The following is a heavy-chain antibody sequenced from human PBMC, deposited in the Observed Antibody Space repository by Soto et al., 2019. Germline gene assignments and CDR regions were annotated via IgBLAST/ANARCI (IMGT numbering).Heavy chain of an antibody. CDR3: ARDAGYYYDSSGYPLDY. Sequence: SVKVSCKASGGTFSSYAISWVRQAPGQGLEWMGGIIPIFGTANYAQKFQGRVTITADESTSTAYMELSSLRSEDTAVYYCARDAGYYYDSSGYPLDYWGKGTRGTVPS. CDR1: GGTFSSYA. V-gene: IGHV1-69*13. J-gene: IGHJ4*02. CDR2: IIPIFGTA. D-gene: IGHD3-22*01.